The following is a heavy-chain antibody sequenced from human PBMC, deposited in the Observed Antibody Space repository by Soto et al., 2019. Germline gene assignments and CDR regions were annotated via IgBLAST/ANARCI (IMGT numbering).Heavy chain of an antibody. Sequence: GGSLRLSCAASGFTFSSYGMHWVRQAPGKGLEWVAVISYDGSNKYYADSVKGRFTISRDNSKNTLYLQMNSLRAEDTAVYYCAKDSFVASRNPFDYWGQGTLVTVSS. J-gene: IGHJ4*02. D-gene: IGHD1-1*01. CDR2: ISYDGSNK. V-gene: IGHV3-30*18. CDR1: GFTFSSYG. CDR3: AKDSFVASRNPFDY.